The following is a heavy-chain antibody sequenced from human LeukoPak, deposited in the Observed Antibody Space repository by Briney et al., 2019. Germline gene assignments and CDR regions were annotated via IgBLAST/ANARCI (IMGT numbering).Heavy chain of an antibody. V-gene: IGHV4-59*08. CDR1: GGSISSYY. CDR2: IYYSGST. CDR3: ARLAHGRHDY. J-gene: IGHJ4*02. Sequence: RTSETLSLTCTVSGGSISSYYWSWIRQPPGKGLEWIGYIYYSGSTNYNPSLKSRVTISVDTSKNQFSLKLTSVTAADTAMYYCARLAHGRHDYWGQGTLVTVSS.